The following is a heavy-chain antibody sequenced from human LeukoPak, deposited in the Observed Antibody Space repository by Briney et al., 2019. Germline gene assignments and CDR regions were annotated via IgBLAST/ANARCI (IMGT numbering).Heavy chain of an antibody. J-gene: IGHJ3*02. V-gene: IGHV3-30*04. CDR3: ARVGDIVVVTTMEDAFDI. D-gene: IGHD2-21*02. CDR1: GFTFSSYA. CDR2: ISYDGSNK. Sequence: AGGSLRLSCAASGFTFSSYAMHWVRQAPGKGLEWVAVISYDGSNKYYADSVKGRFTISRDNSKNTLYLQMNSLRAEDTAVYYCARVGDIVVVTTMEDAFDIWGQGTMVTVSS.